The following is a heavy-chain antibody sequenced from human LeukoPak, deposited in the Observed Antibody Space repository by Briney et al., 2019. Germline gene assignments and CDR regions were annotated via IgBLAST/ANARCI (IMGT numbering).Heavy chain of an antibody. D-gene: IGHD3-10*01. V-gene: IGHV3-15*01. CDR1: GLTFNTAW. CDR2: IKRTSDGGTS. J-gene: IGHJ4*02. Sequence: PGGSLRLSCVASGLTFNTAWMTWVRQAPGKELEWVGRIKRTSDGGTSDYSAAVKGRFSISRDDSKNTIYLQMNSLKPEDTALYYCATGPVGYYGSGAGQWGQGTLVTVSS. CDR3: ATGPVGYYGSGAGQ.